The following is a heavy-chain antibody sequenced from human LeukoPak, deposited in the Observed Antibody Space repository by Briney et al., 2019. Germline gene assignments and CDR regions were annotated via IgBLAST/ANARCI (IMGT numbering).Heavy chain of an antibody. J-gene: IGHJ4*02. CDR3: ARDGSSFDH. Sequence: PAGRSLRLSCAASGFTFSSFWMSWVSHDRGRGRGWEAYIKGDGDKIYYLESVKGRLSISRDNCKNSLYLQMSSLTVEDTAVYYCARDGSSFDHWGQGALVTVSS. V-gene: IGHV3-7*01. CDR1: GFTFSSFW. CDR2: IKGDGDKI. D-gene: IGHD2-15*01.